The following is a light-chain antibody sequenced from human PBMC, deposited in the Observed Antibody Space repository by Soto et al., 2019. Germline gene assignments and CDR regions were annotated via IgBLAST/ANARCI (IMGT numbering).Light chain of an antibody. CDR1: QTVYTW. Sequence: EIVLTQSPTTLSLSPGERATLSCRASQTVYTWLAWYQQKPGQAPRLLIYNASQRATGIPARFSGSGSGTDFTLTISSLAPEDSAVYYCQHRNDWPLTFGGGTKVEIK. J-gene: IGKJ4*01. CDR2: NAS. CDR3: QHRNDWPLT. V-gene: IGKV3-11*01.